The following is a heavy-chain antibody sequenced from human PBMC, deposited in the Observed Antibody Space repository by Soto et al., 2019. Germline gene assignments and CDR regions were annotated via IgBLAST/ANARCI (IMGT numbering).Heavy chain of an antibody. Sequence: PSDTLSLTCAVYGGSFSGYYWSWIRQPPGKGLEWVGEINHSGSTNYNPSLKSRVTISVDTSKNQFSLKLTSVTAADTAVYYCAREKITALFDYWGQGTLVTVSS. D-gene: IGHD3-10*01. J-gene: IGHJ4*02. CDR1: GGSFSGYY. V-gene: IGHV4-34*01. CDR3: AREKITALFDY. CDR2: INHSGST.